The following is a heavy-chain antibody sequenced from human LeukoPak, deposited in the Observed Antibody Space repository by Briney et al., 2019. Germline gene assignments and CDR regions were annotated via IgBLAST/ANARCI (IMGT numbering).Heavy chain of an antibody. V-gene: IGHV4-59*01. CDR2: IYYSGST. CDR1: GGSISSYY. D-gene: IGHD6-13*01. J-gene: IGHJ4*02. Sequence: SETLSLTCTVSGGSISSYYWSWIRQPPGKGLEWIGYIYYSGSTNYNPSLKSRVTISVDTSKNQFSLKLSSVTAADTAVYYCARDASSSWSNGFDHWGQGTLVTVSS. CDR3: ARDASSSWSNGFDH.